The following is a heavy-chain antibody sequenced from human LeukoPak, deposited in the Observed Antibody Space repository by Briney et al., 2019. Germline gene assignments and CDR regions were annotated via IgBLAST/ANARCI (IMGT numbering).Heavy chain of an antibody. CDR1: GFTFSRYW. Sequence: GGSLRLSCAASGFTFSRYWMSWVRQAPGKGLEWVANIKQDGSEKDYVDSVKGRFTISRDNAKNSLYLQMNSLTAEDTAVYYCARGPAYSYGYLTRWGQGTLVTVSS. D-gene: IGHD5-18*01. V-gene: IGHV3-7*03. J-gene: IGHJ4*02. CDR3: ARGPAYSYGYLTR. CDR2: IKQDGSEK.